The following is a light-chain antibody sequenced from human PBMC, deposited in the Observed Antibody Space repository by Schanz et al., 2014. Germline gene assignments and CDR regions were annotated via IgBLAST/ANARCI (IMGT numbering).Light chain of an antibody. J-gene: IGKJ4*02. CDR1: ETVNGRF. CDR3: QHYVSSPG. Sequence: EIVLTQSPGTLSLSPGETATLSCRASETVNGRFLAWYQQKPGQAPRLLIYNASRRATGIPDRFSGSGSGTDFILTISRLEPEDFAVYYCQHYVSSPGFGGGTKVEIK. CDR2: NAS. V-gene: IGKV3-20*01.